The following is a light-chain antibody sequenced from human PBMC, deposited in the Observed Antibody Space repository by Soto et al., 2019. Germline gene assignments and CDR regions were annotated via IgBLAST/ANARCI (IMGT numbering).Light chain of an antibody. CDR2: EAS. V-gene: IGKV3-15*01. CDR3: QQYNNWPPYT. CDR1: HSVGST. Sequence: TLMTQSPATLAVSPGESATLSCRASHSVGSTLAWYQQKPGQAPRLLMYEASTRATGIPARFSGSGSGTEFTLTISSLQDEDFAVYYCQQYNNWPPYTFGQGTKVDIK. J-gene: IGKJ2*01.